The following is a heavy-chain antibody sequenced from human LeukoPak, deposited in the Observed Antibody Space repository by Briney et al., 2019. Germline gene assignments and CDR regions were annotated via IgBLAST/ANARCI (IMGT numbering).Heavy chain of an antibody. CDR1: GGAFSSYA. D-gene: IGHD6-6*01. CDR3: ASVLISDSRVYQYYYYMDV. CDR2: IIPIFGTA. J-gene: IGHJ6*03. Sequence: SVKASCKASGGAFSSYAISWVRQAPGQGLEWMGGIIPIFGTANYAQKFQGRVTITTDESTSTAYMELSSLRSEDTAVYYCASVLISDSRVYQYYYYMDVWGKGTTVTVSS. V-gene: IGHV1-69*05.